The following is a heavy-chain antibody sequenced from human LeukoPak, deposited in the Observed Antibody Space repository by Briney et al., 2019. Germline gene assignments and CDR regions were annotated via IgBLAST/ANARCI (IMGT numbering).Heavy chain of an antibody. J-gene: IGHJ4*02. V-gene: IGHV3-23*01. CDR1: GFTISSYA. D-gene: IGHD6-13*01. CDR2: ISGSGGST. Sequence: GGSLRLSCAASGFTISSYAMSWVRQAPGKGLEWVSGISGSGGSTYYADSVKGRLTISRDNSMNTLYLQMNSPRAEDTAVYYCASLPGYSSGWYEVNYWGQGTLVTVSS. CDR3: ASLPGYSSGWYEVNY.